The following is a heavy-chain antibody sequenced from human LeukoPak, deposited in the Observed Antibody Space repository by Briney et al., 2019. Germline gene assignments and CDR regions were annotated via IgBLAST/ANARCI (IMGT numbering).Heavy chain of an antibody. V-gene: IGHV4-31*03. Sequence: PSETLSLTCTVSGGSITSGGYYWSWVRQFPGKGLECIGHIYYSGGTFYNPSLKSRLTISADTSENQFSLKLNSMTAADTAVYYCARGLLRYFDWFKYYYGMDVWGQGTTVTVSS. CDR1: GGSITSGGYY. CDR3: ARGLLRYFDWFKYYYGMDV. CDR2: IYYSGGT. J-gene: IGHJ6*02. D-gene: IGHD3-9*01.